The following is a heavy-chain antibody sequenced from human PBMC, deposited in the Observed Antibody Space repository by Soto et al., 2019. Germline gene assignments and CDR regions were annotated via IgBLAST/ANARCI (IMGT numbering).Heavy chain of an antibody. D-gene: IGHD3-22*01. CDR3: ARDCCNYYDSSGYYPS. CDR1: GFTFSSYA. J-gene: IGHJ5*02. Sequence: GGSLRLSCAASGFTFSSYAMSWVRQAPGKGLEWVSAISGSGGSTYYADSVKGRFTISRDNAKNSLYLQMNSLRDEDMAVYYCARDCCNYYDSSGYYPSWGQGTLVTVSS. CDR2: ISGSGGST. V-gene: IGHV3-23*01.